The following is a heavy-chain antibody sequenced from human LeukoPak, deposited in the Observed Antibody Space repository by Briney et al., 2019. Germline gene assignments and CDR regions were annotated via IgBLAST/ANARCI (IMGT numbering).Heavy chain of an antibody. Sequence: GRSLRLSCAASGFTFSSYAMHWARQAPGKGLEWVAVISYDGSNKYYADSVKGRFTISRDNSKNTLYLQMNSLRDEDTAVYYCARDPSIEGYFDYWGQGTLVTVSS. D-gene: IGHD2-21*01. CDR2: ISYDGSNK. CDR3: ARDPSIEGYFDY. CDR1: GFTFSSYA. J-gene: IGHJ4*02. V-gene: IGHV3-30-3*01.